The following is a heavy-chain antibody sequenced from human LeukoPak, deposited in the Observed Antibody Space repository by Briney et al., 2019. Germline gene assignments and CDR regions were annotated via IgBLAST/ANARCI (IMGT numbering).Heavy chain of an antibody. D-gene: IGHD2-2*01. CDR2: ISGSGGST. J-gene: IGHJ4*02. CDR3: AKDIVVVPAAIGYFDY. CDR1: GFTFSSYA. V-gene: IGHV3-23*01. Sequence: GGSLRLSCAASGFTFSSYAMSWVRQAPGKGLEWVSAISGSGGSTYYADFVKGRFTISRDNSKNTLYLQMNSLRAEDTAVYYCAKDIVVVPAAIGYFDYWGQGTLVTVSS.